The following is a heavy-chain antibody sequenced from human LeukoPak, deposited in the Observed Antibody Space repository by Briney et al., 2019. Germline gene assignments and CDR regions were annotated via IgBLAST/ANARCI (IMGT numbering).Heavy chain of an antibody. CDR3: ARALGAFDI. V-gene: IGHV4-59*01. CDR1: GGSISSYY. Sequence: SETLSLTCTVSGGSISSYYWSWIRQPPGKGLEWIGYIYYSGSTNYNPSLKSRVTISVDTSKDQFSLKLSSVTAADTAVYYCARALGAFDIWGQGTMVTVSS. J-gene: IGHJ3*02. CDR2: IYYSGST.